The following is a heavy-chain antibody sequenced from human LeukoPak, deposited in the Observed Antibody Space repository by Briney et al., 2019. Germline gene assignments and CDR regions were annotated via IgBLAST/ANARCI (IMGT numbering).Heavy chain of an antibody. Sequence: GASVKVSCKASRGTFSSYAISWVRQAPGQGLEWMGRIIPIFGTANYAQKFQGRVTITTDESTSTAYMELSSLRSEDTAVYYCARDLAEGSFDYWGQGTLVTVSS. J-gene: IGHJ4*02. CDR1: RGTFSSYA. V-gene: IGHV1-69*05. D-gene: IGHD2/OR15-2a*01. CDR3: ARDLAEGSFDY. CDR2: IIPIFGTA.